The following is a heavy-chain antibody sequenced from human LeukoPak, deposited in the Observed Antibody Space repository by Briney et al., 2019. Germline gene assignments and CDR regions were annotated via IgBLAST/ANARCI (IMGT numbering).Heavy chain of an antibody. CDR2: IYYSGST. CDR1: GGSISSSSYY. V-gene: IGHV4-39*01. Sequence: SETLSLTCTVSGGSISSSSYYWGWIRQPPGKGLEWIGSIYYSGSTYYNPSLKSRVTISVDTSKNQFSLKLSSVTAADTAVYYCARLNSSGWSRNRVFDYWGQGTLVTVSS. CDR3: ARLNSSGWSRNRVFDY. D-gene: IGHD6-19*01. J-gene: IGHJ4*02.